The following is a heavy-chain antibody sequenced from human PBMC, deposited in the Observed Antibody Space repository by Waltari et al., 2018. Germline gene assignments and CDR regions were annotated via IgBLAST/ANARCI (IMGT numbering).Heavy chain of an antibody. CDR1: GLTFNNYW. CDR3: ASRYCSIINCYLASYMSFDI. Sequence: EAQLVESGGGLVQPGGSLRLSCAASGLTFNNYWMTRVRQAPGKGLEWVANIKQDGSEKYYVDSVKGRFTISRDNTENSLYLEMDNLRAEDTAVYYCASRYCSIINCYLASYMSFDIWGQGTMVTVSS. V-gene: IGHV3-7*02. CDR2: IKQDGSEK. D-gene: IGHD2-2*01. J-gene: IGHJ3*02.